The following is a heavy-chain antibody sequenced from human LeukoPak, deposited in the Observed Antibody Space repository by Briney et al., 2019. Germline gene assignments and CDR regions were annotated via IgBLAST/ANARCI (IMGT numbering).Heavy chain of an antibody. CDR3: AREPWYYDILTGSTGVWYFDY. CDR1: GYTFTSYG. V-gene: IGHV1-18*01. Sequence: ASVKVSCKASGYTFTSYGISWVRQAPGQGLEWMGWISAYNGNTNYAQKLQGRVTMTTDTSTSTAYMELRGLRSDDTAVYYCAREPWYYDILTGSTGVWYFDYWGQGTLVTVSS. J-gene: IGHJ4*02. D-gene: IGHD3-9*01. CDR2: ISAYNGNT.